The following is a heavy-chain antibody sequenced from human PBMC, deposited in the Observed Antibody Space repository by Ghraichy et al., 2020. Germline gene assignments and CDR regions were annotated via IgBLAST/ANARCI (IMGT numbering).Heavy chain of an antibody. CDR2: ISGSGGST. Sequence: GESLNISCAASGFTFSSYAMSWVRQAPGKGLEWVSAISGSGGSTYYADSVKGRFTISRDNSKNTLYLQMNSLRAEDTAVYYCAKSASSSTSYYFDYWGQGTLVTVSS. J-gene: IGHJ4*02. CDR1: GFTFSSYA. CDR3: AKSASSSTSYYFDY. V-gene: IGHV3-23*01. D-gene: IGHD6-6*01.